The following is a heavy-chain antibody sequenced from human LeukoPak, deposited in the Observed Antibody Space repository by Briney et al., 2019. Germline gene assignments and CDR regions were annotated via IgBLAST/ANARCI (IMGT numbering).Heavy chain of an antibody. CDR3: ARDESAAAGTFDY. CDR1: GYTFTRYY. V-gene: IGHV1-2*02. CDR2: IDPTSGGT. Sequence: ASVKVSCKTSGYTFTRYYMHWVRQAPGQGLEWTGWIDPTSGGTKSPQKFQGRVTMTRDTSINTAYMELSRLRSDDTAVYYCARDESAAAGTFDYWGQGTLVTVSS. D-gene: IGHD6-13*01. J-gene: IGHJ4*02.